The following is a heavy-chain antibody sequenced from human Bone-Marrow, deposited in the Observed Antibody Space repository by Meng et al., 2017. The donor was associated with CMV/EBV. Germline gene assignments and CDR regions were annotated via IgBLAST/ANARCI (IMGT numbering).Heavy chain of an antibody. CDR1: DVSINNSSSF. Sequence: SETLSLTCTVSDVSINNSSSFWGWLRHPPGNGLEWTGSLFHSGDTYSNPSLRCRVAISLDTSRNQFSLRLNSVTATDTAVYYCARHLRGYSWPKSDWGQGTLVTVSS. J-gene: IGHJ4*02. CDR3: ARHLRGYSWPKSD. D-gene: IGHD1-26*01. V-gene: IGHV4-39*01. CDR2: LFHSGDT.